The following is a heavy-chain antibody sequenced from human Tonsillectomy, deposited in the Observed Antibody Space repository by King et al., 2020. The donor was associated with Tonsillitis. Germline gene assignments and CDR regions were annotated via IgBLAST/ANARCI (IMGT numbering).Heavy chain of an antibody. CDR3: ARTPSLHGSGSYFDY. CDR1: GGTFSNYA. D-gene: IGHD3-10*01. CDR2: IIPVLGIA. Sequence: QLVQSGAEVKKPGSSVKVSCKASGGTFSNYAISWLRQAPGQGLEWMGRIIPVLGIANYAQRFQGRVTITAGKSTSTAYMELSSLRSEDTAVYYCARTPSLHGSGSYFDYSGQGTLVTVSS. J-gene: IGHJ4*02. V-gene: IGHV1-69*04.